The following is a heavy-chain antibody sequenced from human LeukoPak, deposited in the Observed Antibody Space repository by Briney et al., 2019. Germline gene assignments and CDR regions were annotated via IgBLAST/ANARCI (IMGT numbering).Heavy chain of an antibody. CDR3: AKVAERYFDWLGRY. D-gene: IGHD3-9*01. V-gene: IGHV3-30*02. J-gene: IGHJ4*02. CDR2: IRYDGSNK. Sequence: GGSLRLSCAASGFTFSSYGMHWVRQAPGKGLEWVAFIRYDGSNKYYADSVKGRFTISRDNSKNTLYLQTNSLRAEDTAVYYCAKVAERYFDWLGRYWGQGTLVTVPS. CDR1: GFTFSSYG.